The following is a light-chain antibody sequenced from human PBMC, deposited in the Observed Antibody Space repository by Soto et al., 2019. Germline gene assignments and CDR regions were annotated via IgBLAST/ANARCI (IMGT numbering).Light chain of an antibody. V-gene: IGKV1-39*01. CDR2: ATS. CDR1: QSITIY. CDR3: QQSLTTPLT. Sequence: DIQMTQSPSSLSASVGDRVTITCRASQSITIYLNWYQQKPWKAPKLLIFATSSLQSGVPSRFSGSGSGTDFTLTISSLHPEDLATYYCQQSLTTPLTFGGGTKVEIK. J-gene: IGKJ4*01.